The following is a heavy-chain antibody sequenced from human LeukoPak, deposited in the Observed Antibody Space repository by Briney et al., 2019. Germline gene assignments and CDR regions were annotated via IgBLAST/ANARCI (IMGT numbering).Heavy chain of an antibody. J-gene: IGHJ4*02. Sequence: ASVKVSCKASGYTFTSYGISWVRQAPGQGLEWMGWISAYNGNTNYAQKLQGRVTMTTDTSTSTAYMEPRSLRSDDTAVYYCARDWTPNYDFWSGYYPDYWGQGTLVTVSS. CDR3: ARDWTPNYDFWSGYYPDY. D-gene: IGHD3-3*01. CDR2: ISAYNGNT. V-gene: IGHV1-18*01. CDR1: GYTFTSYG.